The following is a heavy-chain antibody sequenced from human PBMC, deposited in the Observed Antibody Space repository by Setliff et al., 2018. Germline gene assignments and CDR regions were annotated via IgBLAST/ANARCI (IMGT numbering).Heavy chain of an antibody. CDR1: GESFSGYF. Sequence: SETLSLTCAVYGESFSGYFWSWIRQTPEKGLEWIGEISHSGNTNYNPSFKSRVTIAIDTSKNQFSLKLDSVTAADTALYYCARERSYYYDSSGFYYEGRHFDYWGQGTLVTVSS. V-gene: IGHV4-34*01. D-gene: IGHD3-22*01. CDR3: ARERSYYYDSSGFYYEGRHFDY. CDR2: ISHSGNT. J-gene: IGHJ4*02.